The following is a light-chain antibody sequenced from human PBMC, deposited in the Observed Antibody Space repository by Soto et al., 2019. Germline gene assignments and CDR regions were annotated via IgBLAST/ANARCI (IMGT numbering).Light chain of an antibody. CDR3: SSYTSSSTYV. Sequence: QSELTHHASVYVAPGQSITISCTGTSSDVGGYNYVSWYQQHPGKAPKLMIYEVSNRPSGVSNRFSGSKSGNTASLTISGLQAEDEADYYCSSYTSSSTYVFGTGTKGTVL. CDR2: EVS. J-gene: IGLJ1*01. V-gene: IGLV2-14*01. CDR1: SSDVGGYNY.